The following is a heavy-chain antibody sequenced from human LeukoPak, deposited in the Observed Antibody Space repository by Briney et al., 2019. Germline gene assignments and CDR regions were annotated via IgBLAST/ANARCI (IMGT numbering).Heavy chain of an antibody. V-gene: IGHV3-53*01. D-gene: IGHD6-19*01. CDR3: ASWPGGWYGEDS. CDR2: IYGGGST. J-gene: IGHJ4*02. Sequence: GGSLRLSCEASGFTVSSNYMSWVRQAPGKGLEWVSVIYGGGSTYYADSVKGRFTISRDTSKNTLCLQMNSLRAEDTAVYYCASWPGGWYGEDSWGQGTLVTVSS. CDR1: GFTVSSNY.